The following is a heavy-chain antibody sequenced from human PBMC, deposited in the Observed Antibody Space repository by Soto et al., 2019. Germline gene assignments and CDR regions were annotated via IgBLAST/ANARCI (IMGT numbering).Heavy chain of an antibody. V-gene: IGHV1-3*01. CDR2: FNAGTSNT. J-gene: IGHJ4*02. D-gene: IGHD3-22*01. CDR1: GYTFTTYA. Sequence: KPPWASVKVSCKASGYTFTTYAMHWVRQAPGQRLEWMGWFNAGTSNTKYSQKFQGRVTITSDTSASTAYIELSSLRSEDTAVYYCATESGYSYGATNHLDSWGQGTLVTVSS. CDR3: ATESGYSYGATNHLDS.